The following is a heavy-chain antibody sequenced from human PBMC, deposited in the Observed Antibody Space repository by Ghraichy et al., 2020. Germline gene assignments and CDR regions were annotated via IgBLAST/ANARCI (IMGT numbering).Heavy chain of an antibody. J-gene: IGHJ4*02. CDR1: GGSISSSSYY. Sequence: SETLSLTCTVSGGSISSSSYYWGWIRQPPGKGLEWIGSIYYSGSTYYNPSLKSRVTISVDTSKNQFSLKLSSVTAADTAVYYCARRLISARYVDYWGQGTLVAVSP. V-gene: IGHV4-39*01. CDR2: IYYSGST. CDR3: ARRLISARYVDY.